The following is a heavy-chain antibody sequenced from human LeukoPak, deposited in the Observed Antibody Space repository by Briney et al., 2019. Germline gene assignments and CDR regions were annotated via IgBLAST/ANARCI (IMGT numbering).Heavy chain of an antibody. CDR3: ARGTGCSGGSCYAYYYYYMDV. D-gene: IGHD2-15*01. CDR1: GGSLSSYY. CDR2: IYTSGST. J-gene: IGHJ6*03. V-gene: IGHV4-4*07. Sequence: SETLSLTCTVSGGSLSSYYWSWIRQPAGKGLEWIGRIYTSGSTNYNPSLKSRVTMSVDTPKNQCSLKLSCVTAADTAVYYCARGTGCSGGSCYAYYYYYMDVWGKGTTVTVSS.